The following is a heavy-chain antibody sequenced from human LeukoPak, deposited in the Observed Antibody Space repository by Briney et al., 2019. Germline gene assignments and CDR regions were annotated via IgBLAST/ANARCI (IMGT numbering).Heavy chain of an antibody. V-gene: IGHV1-46*01. J-gene: IGHJ5*02. D-gene: IGHD2-2*01. CDR2: INPSGGST. CDR3: ARAYIGRYCSSTSCPRGFDP. Sequence: GASVKVSCKVSGYTLTELSMHWVRQAPGQGLEWMGIINPSGGSTSYAQKFQGRVTMTRDTSTSTVYMELSRLRSEDTAVYYCARAYIGRYCSSTSCPRGFDPWGQGTLVTVSS. CDR1: GYTLTELS.